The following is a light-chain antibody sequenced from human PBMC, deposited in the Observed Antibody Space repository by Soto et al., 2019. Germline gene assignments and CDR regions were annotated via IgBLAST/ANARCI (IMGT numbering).Light chain of an antibody. J-gene: IGKJ4*01. Sequence: TQSPGARATLSCRASQRVSSYFAWYQHKPGQAPRLLIYDASGRAAGIPARFSGSGSGTDFTLTISRLEPEDFAVYYCQQYSSSPLTFGGGTKVDIK. CDR2: DAS. V-gene: IGKV3-20*01. CDR3: QQYSSSPLT. CDR1: QRVSSY.